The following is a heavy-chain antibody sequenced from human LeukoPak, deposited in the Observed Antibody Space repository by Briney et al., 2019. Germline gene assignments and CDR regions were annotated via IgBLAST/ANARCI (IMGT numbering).Heavy chain of an antibody. V-gene: IGHV4-59*01. D-gene: IGHD6-19*01. CDR2: TFYSGSA. CDR1: GGSISSYY. J-gene: IGHJ1*01. CDR3: ARVRGSSGWYGHFQH. Sequence: PSETLSLTCTVSGGSISSYYWSWIRQPPGKGLEWIGYTFYSGSANYNPSLKSRVTISVDTSKNQFSLKLSSVTAADTAVYYCARVRGSSGWYGHFQHWGQGTLVTVSS.